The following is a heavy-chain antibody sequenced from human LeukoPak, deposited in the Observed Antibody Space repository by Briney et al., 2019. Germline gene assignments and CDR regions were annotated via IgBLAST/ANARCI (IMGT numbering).Heavy chain of an antibody. Sequence: GGSLRLSCAASGFTVTSNYMSWVRQAPGKGLEWVSVIYSGGSTSYSDSVKGRFTISTDNSKNTLYLQMNSLRAEDTAVYYCARGGERLAATRYWGQGTLVTVSS. CDR1: GFTVTSNY. V-gene: IGHV3-66*01. J-gene: IGHJ4*02. CDR3: ARGGERLAATRY. CDR2: IYSGGST. D-gene: IGHD6-13*01.